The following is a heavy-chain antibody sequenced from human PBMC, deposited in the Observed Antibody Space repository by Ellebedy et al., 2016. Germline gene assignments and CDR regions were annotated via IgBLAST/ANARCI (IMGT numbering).Heavy chain of an antibody. J-gene: IGHJ4*02. CDR3: ARDGGSYNSGSSPGGDFDY. V-gene: IGHV4-34*01. Sequence: SETLSLXXDVSGGSLSGYYWSWIRQPPGKGLEWIGEINHSGITKSIPSLKSRVTMSLHTPKNQFSLKLTSVTAADTALYYCARDGGSYNSGSSPGGDFDYWGQGTLVIVSS. CDR1: GGSLSGYY. CDR2: INHSGIT. D-gene: IGHD3-10*01.